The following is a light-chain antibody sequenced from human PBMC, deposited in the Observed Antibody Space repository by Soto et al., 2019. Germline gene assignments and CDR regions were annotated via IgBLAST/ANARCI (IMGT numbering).Light chain of an antibody. Sequence: DMQMTQSPSTLSASVGDRVTITCRASQSISSWLAWYQQKPGKAPKLLIYDASSLESGVPSRFSGSGSGTEFTLTISSLQPDDFATYYCQQYNSYLYTFGQGTKVDIK. CDR2: DAS. V-gene: IGKV1-5*01. CDR1: QSISSW. J-gene: IGKJ2*01. CDR3: QQYNSYLYT.